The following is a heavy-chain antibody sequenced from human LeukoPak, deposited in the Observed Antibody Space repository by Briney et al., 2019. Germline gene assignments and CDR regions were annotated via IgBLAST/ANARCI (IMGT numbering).Heavy chain of an antibody. J-gene: IGHJ3*02. Sequence: ASVKVSCKASGGTFSSYAISWVRQAPGQGLEWMGGIIPILGTANYAQKFQGRVTITADESTSTAYMELSSLRSEDTAVYYCARVRVHGITGTINAFDIWGQGTMVTVSS. CDR3: ARVRVHGITGTINAFDI. D-gene: IGHD1-7*01. CDR2: IIPILGTA. V-gene: IGHV1-69*13. CDR1: GGTFSSYA.